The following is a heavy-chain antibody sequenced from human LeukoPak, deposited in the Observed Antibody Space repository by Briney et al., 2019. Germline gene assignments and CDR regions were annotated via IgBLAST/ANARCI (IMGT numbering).Heavy chain of an antibody. CDR2: MYSGGST. CDR1: GFTVSNNY. J-gene: IGHJ3*02. CDR3: ARGNYASTCPGALDI. Sequence: PGGSLTLSCTASGFTVSNNYMSWVRQAPGKGLEWVSVMYSGGSTNYADSVKGRFIISRDDSKNILDLQMNSLKAEDTAVYYCARGNYASTCPGALDIWGQGTMVTVSS. D-gene: IGHD3-22*01. V-gene: IGHV3-53*01.